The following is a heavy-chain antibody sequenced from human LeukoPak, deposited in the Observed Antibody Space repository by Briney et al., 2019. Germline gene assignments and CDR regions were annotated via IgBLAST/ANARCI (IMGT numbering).Heavy chain of an antibody. CDR3: ARDDGFSCYSY. CDR2: INVDGSEK. Sequence: GGSLRLSCAASGFTFSTYWVTWVRQAPGKGLEWVANINVDGSEKYYVDSVKGLFTISRDNAKNSLYLQMNSLTVEDTAVYYCARDDGFSCYSYWGQGTLVTVSS. J-gene: IGHJ4*02. V-gene: IGHV3-7*01. CDR1: GFTFSTYW. D-gene: IGHD3/OR15-3a*01.